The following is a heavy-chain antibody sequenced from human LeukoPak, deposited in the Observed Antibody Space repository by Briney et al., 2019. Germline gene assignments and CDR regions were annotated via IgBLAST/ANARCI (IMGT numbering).Heavy chain of an antibody. V-gene: IGHV3-21*01. J-gene: IGHJ4*02. Sequence: GGSLRLSCAASGFTFSSYSMNWVRQAPGKGLEWVSSISSSSSYIYYADSVKGRFTISRDNAKNSLYLQMNSLRAEDTAVYYCARDDSLYTVSYYFDYWGQGTLVTVSS. CDR2: ISSSSSYI. CDR3: ARDDSLYTVSYYFDY. CDR1: GFTFSSYS. D-gene: IGHD2/OR15-2a*01.